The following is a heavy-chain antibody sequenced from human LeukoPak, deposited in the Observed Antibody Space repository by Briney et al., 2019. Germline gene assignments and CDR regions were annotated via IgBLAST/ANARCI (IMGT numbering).Heavy chain of an antibody. V-gene: IGHV4-59*01. J-gene: IGHJ4*02. CDR1: GGSISGYY. CDR2: IYYSGST. D-gene: IGHD3-3*01. Sequence: SETLSLTCTVSGGSISGYYWSWIRQPPGKGLEWIGYIYYSGSTNYNPSLRSRLTISVDTSKNQFSLKLSSVTAADTAVYYCARGTFWSGYYHDYWGQGTLVTVSS. CDR3: ARGTFWSGYYHDY.